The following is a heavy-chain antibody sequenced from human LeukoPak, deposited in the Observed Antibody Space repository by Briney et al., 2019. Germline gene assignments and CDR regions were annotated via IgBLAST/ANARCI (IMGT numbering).Heavy chain of an antibody. D-gene: IGHD4-17*01. CDR2: ISGGSGTI. CDR3: ARLYGDWFDP. V-gene: IGHV3-48*01. CDR1: GFTFTIYN. J-gene: IGHJ5*02. Sequence: GGSLRLSGAASGFTFTIYNMNWVRQAPGKGLEWISYISGGSGTIYYADSVRGRFTVSRDNAKDSLWLQMDSLRVEDTAVYFCARLYGDWFDPWGPGTLVTVSS.